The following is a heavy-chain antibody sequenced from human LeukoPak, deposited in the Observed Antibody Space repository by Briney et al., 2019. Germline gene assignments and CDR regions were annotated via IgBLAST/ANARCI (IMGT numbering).Heavy chain of an antibody. J-gene: IGHJ5*02. CDR2: IYYSGST. D-gene: IGHD4-17*01. CDR1: GGSISSGDYY. CDR3: ARRNYGDYVGWFDP. V-gene: IGHV4-30-4*01. Sequence: SQTLSLTCTVSGGSISSGDYYWSWIRQPPGKGLEWIGYIYYSGSTYYNPSLKSRVTISVDTSKNQFSLKLSSVTAADTAVYYCARRNYGDYVGWFDPWGQGTLVTVSS.